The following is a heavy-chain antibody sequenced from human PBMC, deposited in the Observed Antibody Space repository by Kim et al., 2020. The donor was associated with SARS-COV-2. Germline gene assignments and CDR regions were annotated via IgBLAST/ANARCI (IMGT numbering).Heavy chain of an antibody. J-gene: IGHJ3*02. CDR2: INQDESQK. CDR3: ARDVGYCSSTTCYDALDI. D-gene: IGHD2-2*01. Sequence: GGSLRLSCVASGFTFTTFWMTWVRQAPGKGLEWVANINQDESQKNYVDSLKGRFTISRDNAKVSLYLQLDSLRAEDTAVYFCARDVGYCSSTTCYDALDIWGQGTMVTVSS. CDR1: GFTFTTFW. V-gene: IGHV3-7*01.